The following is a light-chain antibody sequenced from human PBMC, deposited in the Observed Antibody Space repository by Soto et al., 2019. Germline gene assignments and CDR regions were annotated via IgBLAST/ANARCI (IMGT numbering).Light chain of an antibody. J-gene: IGKJ1*01. Sequence: DIQMTQSPSSLSASVGDRVSITCRASQSISTHLSWYQQKPGKAPKLLIYAASGLQSWVPSRFTGSGSGTDFTLTISSLQPEDFATYYCQQSYTSWWTFGQGTKVEIK. CDR3: QQSYTSWWT. V-gene: IGKV1-39*01. CDR1: QSISTH. CDR2: AAS.